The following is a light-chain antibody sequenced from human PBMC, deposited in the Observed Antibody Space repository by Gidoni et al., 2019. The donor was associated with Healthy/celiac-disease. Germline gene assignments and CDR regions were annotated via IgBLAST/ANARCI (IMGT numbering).Light chain of an antibody. CDR2: EVS. V-gene: IGLV2-14*01. Sequence: GTSSDVGGYNYVSWYQQHPGKAPKLMIYEVSNRPSGVSNRFSGSKSGNTASLTISGLQAEDEADYYCSSYTSSSTLYVFGTGTKVTVL. J-gene: IGLJ1*01. CDR1: SSDVGGYNY. CDR3: SSYTSSSTLYV.